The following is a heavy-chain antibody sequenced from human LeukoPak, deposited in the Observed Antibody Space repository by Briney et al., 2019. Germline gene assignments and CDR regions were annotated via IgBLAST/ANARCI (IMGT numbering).Heavy chain of an antibody. J-gene: IGHJ3*02. D-gene: IGHD3-22*01. CDR2: ISYDGSNK. CDR1: GFTFSSYG. Sequence: GRSLRLSCAASGFTFSSYGMHWVRQAPGKGLEWVAVISYDGSNKYYADSVKGRFTISRDNSKNTLYLQMNSLRAEDTAVYYCANQEWVYYYDSKIGPNDAFDIWGQGTMVTVSS. CDR3: ANQEWVYYYDSKIGPNDAFDI. V-gene: IGHV3-30*18.